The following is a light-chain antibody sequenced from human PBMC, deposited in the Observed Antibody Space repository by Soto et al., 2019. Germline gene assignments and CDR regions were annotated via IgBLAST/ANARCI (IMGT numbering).Light chain of an antibody. V-gene: IGLV2-14*03. CDR3: TSYTSSSTYG. J-gene: IGLJ1*01. Sequence: SALTQPASVSGAPGQSIAISCTGTSSDVGGYEYVSWYQHHPGKAPKVMIYDVSYRPSGVSNRFSGSKSGNTASLTISWLQAEDEADYYCTSYTSSSTYGCGTGTKVTVL. CDR2: DVS. CDR1: SSDVGGYEY.